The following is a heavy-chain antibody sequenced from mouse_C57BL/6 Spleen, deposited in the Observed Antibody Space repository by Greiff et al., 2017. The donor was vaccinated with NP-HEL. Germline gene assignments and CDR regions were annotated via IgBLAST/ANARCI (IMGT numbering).Heavy chain of an antibody. Sequence: LQESGPELVKPGASVKISCKASGYAFSSSWMNWVKQRPGKGLEWIGRIYPGDGDTNYNGKFKGKATLTADKSSSTAYMQLSSLTSEDSAVYFFARCYYGSDFECWGPGTTVTVAS. CDR1: GYAFSSSW. CDR2: IYPGDGDT. J-gene: IGHJ2*01. V-gene: IGHV1-82*01. D-gene: IGHD1-1*01. CDR3: ARCYYGSDFEC.